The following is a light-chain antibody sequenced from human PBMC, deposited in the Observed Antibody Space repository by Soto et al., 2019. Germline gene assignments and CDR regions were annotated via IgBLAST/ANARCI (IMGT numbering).Light chain of an antibody. CDR1: SSDVGGYNY. J-gene: IGLJ1*01. CDR2: DVS. V-gene: IGLV2-14*01. CDR3: SSYTSSSTLV. Sequence: QSDLTQPASVSGSPGQSITISCTGTSSDVGGYNYVSWYQQHPGKAPKLVIYDVSNRPSGVSNRFSGSKSGNTASLTISGLQAEDEADYYCSSYTSSSTLVFGTGTKLTVL.